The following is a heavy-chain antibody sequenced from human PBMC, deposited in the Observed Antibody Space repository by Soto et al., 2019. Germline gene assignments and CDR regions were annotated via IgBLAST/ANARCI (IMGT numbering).Heavy chain of an antibody. V-gene: IGHV3-30*18. J-gene: IGHJ4*02. CDR3: AKSVLATVGTYFVH. D-gene: IGHD6-13*01. CDR1: GFTFSTDG. Sequence: PGGSLRLSCAASGFTFSTDGMHWVRQAPGKGLEWVSFISYNGDKSYYAGSVKGRFSISRDNSKNTLYLQMNNLRPDDTAVYFCAKSVLATVGTYFVHWGQGTVVTVSS. CDR2: ISYNGDKS.